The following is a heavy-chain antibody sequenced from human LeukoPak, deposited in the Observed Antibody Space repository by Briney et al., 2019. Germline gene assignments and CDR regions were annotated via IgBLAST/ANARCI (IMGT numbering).Heavy chain of an antibody. V-gene: IGHV4-34*01. CDR2: INHSGST. D-gene: IGHD5-18*01. CDR3: ARGRGYSYGYSDY. J-gene: IGHJ4*02. CDR1: GGSFSGDY. Sequence: SQTLSLTCALYGGSFSGDYWSWTPQPPGNRLESIGEINHSGSTNYNPSLKSRVTISVDTSKNQFSLKLSSVTAADTAVYYCARGRGYSYGYSDYWGQGTLVTVSS.